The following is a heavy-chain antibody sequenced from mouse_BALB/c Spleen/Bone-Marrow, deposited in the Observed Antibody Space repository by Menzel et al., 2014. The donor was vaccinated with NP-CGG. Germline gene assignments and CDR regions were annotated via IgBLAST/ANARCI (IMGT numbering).Heavy chain of an antibody. J-gene: IGHJ3*01. CDR1: GFSLTDYG. V-gene: IGHV2-6-5*01. CDR2: IWGVGTT. Sequence: VKLMESGPGLVSPSQRLSIPCTVSGFSLTDYGLSWIRQPPGKGLEWLGVIWGVGTTYYNSALKSRLSISKDNSKSQVFLKMNSLQTDDTAIYYCAKIYYDFDGFAHWGQGTLVTVSA. D-gene: IGHD2-4*01. CDR3: AKIYYDFDGFAH.